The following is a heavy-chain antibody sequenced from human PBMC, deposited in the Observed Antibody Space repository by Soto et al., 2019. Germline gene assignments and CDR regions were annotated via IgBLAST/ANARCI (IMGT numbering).Heavy chain of an antibody. J-gene: IGHJ4*02. CDR1: GGSISSSNW. CDR2: IYQSGSS. V-gene: IGHV4-4*02. Sequence: PSETLSLTCTVSGGSISSSNWWSWVRQPPGKGLEWIGEIYQSGSSNYNPSLKSRVTISVDKSKNQFSLWLSSVTAADTAVYYCARYYYDSSGYYVAYYFDPWGRGTLVTVSS. CDR3: ARYYYDSSGYYVAYYFDP. D-gene: IGHD3-22*01.